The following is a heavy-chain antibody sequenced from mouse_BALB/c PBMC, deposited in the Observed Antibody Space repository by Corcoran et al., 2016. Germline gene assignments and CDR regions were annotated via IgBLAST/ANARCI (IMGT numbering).Heavy chain of an antibody. CDR2: INTYTGEP. J-gene: IGHJ2*01. D-gene: IGHD2-4*01. Sequence: QIQLVPSGPELKKPGETVKISCKASGYTFTNYGMNWVKQAPGKGLKWMGWINTYTGEPTYADDFKGRFAFSLETSASTAYLQINNLKNEDTATYFCAREDDYLYWGQGTTLTVS. CDR1: GYTFTNYG. V-gene: IGHV9-3-1*01. CDR3: AREDDYLY.